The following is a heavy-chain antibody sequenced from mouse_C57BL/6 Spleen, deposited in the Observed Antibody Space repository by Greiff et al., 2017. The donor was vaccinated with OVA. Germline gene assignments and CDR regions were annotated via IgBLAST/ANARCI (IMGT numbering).Heavy chain of an antibody. Sequence: EVKLMESEGGLVQPGSSMKLSCTASGFTFSDYYMAWVRQVPEKGLEWVANINYDGSSTYYLDSLKSRFIISRDNAKNILYLQMSSLKSEDTATYYCARKGGYDYDVFDYWGQGTTLTVSS. CDR2: INYDGSST. V-gene: IGHV5-16*01. D-gene: IGHD2-4*01. CDR3: ARKGGYDYDVFDY. CDR1: GFTFSDYY. J-gene: IGHJ2*01.